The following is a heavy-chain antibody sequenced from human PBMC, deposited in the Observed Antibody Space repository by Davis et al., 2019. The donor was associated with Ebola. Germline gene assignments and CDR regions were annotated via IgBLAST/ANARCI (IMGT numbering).Heavy chain of an antibody. J-gene: IGHJ4*02. CDR2: IYQSGIT. CDR3: VRGDFWSGYPPFDH. CDR1: GGHIGISSYY. V-gene: IGHV4-39*07. D-gene: IGHD3-3*01. Sequence: MPSETLSLTCTVSGGHIGISSYYWGWIRQPPGKGLEWIGSIYQSGITSYNPSLMSRVTMSVDISRNQFSLKLTSVTAADTAVYYCVRGDFWSGYPPFDHWGQGTLVTVSS.